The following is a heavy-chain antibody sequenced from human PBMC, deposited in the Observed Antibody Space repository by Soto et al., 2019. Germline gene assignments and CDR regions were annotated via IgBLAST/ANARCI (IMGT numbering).Heavy chain of an antibody. CDR1: GFTFSSYS. D-gene: IGHD3-10*01. CDR3: ASDLSGRADV. J-gene: IGHJ6*02. Sequence: PGGSLRLSCAASGFTFSSYSMNWVRQAPGKGLEWVSSISSSSSYIYYADSVKGRFTISRDKAKNTLYLQMNSLRVEDTAVYYCASDLSGRADVWGQGTTVTVSS. CDR2: ISSSSSYI. V-gene: IGHV3-21*01.